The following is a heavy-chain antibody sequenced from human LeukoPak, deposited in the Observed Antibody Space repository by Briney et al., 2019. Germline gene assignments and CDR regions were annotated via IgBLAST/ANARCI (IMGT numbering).Heavy chain of an antibody. Sequence: SETLSLTCTVSGGSISSCCYYWGCIRQPPGKGLEWIENIFYSGRTYYNPSLQSRVTISVDTSNNQFSLRLTSVTAADTAVYYCARGVDYYGVWGQGTLVTVSS. CDR1: GGSISSCCYY. D-gene: IGHD3-10*01. CDR3: ARGVDYYGV. CDR2: IFYSGRT. J-gene: IGHJ4*02. V-gene: IGHV4-39*01.